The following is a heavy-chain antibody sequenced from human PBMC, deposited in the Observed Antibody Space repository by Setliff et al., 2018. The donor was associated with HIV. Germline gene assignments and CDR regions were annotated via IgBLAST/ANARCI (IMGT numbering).Heavy chain of an antibody. Sequence: SETLSLTCTVSGDSISSYYWSWIRQPPGKGLEWIGYVYYSGSTYYNPSLKSRVTISVDTSKNQFSLKLRSVTAADTAVYYCARDRATGRFDPWGQGTLVTVSS. CDR2: VYYSGST. CDR1: GDSISSYY. J-gene: IGHJ5*02. V-gene: IGHV4-59*12. CDR3: ARDRATGRFDP.